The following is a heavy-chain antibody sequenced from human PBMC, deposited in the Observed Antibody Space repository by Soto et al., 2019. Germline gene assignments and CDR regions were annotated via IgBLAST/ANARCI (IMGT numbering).Heavy chain of an antibody. CDR3: ASPWSGYYIY. CDR1: GASISSYY. D-gene: IGHD3-3*01. Sequence: SETLSLTCTVSGASISSYYWSLIRQPPGKGLEWIGYIYNSGSTNYNPSLKSRVTISVDTSQNQFSLKLSSVTAADTAVYYCASPWSGYYIYWGQGTLVTVSS. CDR2: IYNSGST. V-gene: IGHV4-59*08. J-gene: IGHJ4*02.